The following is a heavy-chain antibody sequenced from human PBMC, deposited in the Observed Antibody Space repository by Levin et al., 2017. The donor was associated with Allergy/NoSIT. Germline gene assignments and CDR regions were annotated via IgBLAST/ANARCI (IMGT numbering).Heavy chain of an antibody. Sequence: SGPTLVKPTQTLTLTCTFSGFSLTTSGMRVGWIRQPPGKALEWLARIDWDDGKFYSASLKTRLTISKDTSRNQVVLTMTNMDPVDTATYYCARAYCDSATGYLGYYFDYWGQGTLVTVSS. CDR3: ARAYCDSATGYLGYYFDY. CDR2: IDWDDGK. J-gene: IGHJ4*02. D-gene: IGHD2-2*01. V-gene: IGHV2-70*04. CDR1: GFSLTTSGMR.